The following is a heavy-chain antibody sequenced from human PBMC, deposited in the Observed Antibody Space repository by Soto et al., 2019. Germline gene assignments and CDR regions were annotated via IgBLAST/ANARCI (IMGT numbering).Heavy chain of an antibody. CDR2: INSDGSST. D-gene: IGHD2-15*01. V-gene: IGHV3-74*01. CDR3: ASEGYCSGGSCSLVY. J-gene: IGHJ4*02. CDR1: GFTFSSYW. Sequence: GGSLRLSCAASGFTFSSYWMHWVRQAPGKGLVWVSRINSDGSSTSYADSVKGRFTISRDNAKNTLYLQMNSLRAEDTAVYYCASEGYCSGGSCSLVYWGQGTLVTVSS.